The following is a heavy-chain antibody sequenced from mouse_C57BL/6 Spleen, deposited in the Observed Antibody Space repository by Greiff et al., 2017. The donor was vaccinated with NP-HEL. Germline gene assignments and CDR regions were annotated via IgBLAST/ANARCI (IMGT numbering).Heavy chain of an antibody. Sequence: QVQLQQPGAELVRPGSSVKLSCKASGYTFTSYWMHWVKQRPIQGLEWIGNIDPSDSETHYNQKFKDKATLTVDKSSSTAYMQLSSLTSEDSAVYYCARDYSNGHYYAMDYWGQGTSVTVSS. V-gene: IGHV1-52*01. D-gene: IGHD2-5*01. CDR2: IDPSDSET. CDR1: GYTFTSYW. CDR3: ARDYSNGHYYAMDY. J-gene: IGHJ4*01.